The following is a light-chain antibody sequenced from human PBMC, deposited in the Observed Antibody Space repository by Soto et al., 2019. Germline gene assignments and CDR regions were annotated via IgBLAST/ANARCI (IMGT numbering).Light chain of an antibody. V-gene: IGKV3-15*01. CDR1: QSVNSN. Sequence: EIVMTQSPATLSVSQGERATLSCRATQSVNSNLAWYQQKPGQAPRLLIYYASIRATGVPARFSGSGSGTEFTLTISSLQSEDSAVYYCQQFDNWPPATFGGGTRLEIK. J-gene: IGKJ5*01. CDR3: QQFDNWPPAT. CDR2: YAS.